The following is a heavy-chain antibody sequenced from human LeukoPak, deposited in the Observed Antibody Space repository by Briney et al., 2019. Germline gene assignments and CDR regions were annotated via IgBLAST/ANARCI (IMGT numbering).Heavy chain of an antibody. CDR2: ITSSSRYT. CDR1: VFTFSTYN. V-gene: IGHV3-21*01. Sequence: PGGSLRLSCAASVFTFSTYNMNWVRQAPGKGLEWVSSITSSSRYTFYADSVKGRFTISRDNANKSLYLQMNSLRAEDTAIYYCAKEYTGTFSPFPSYFDTWGQGTLVTVSS. J-gene: IGHJ4*02. CDR3: AKEYTGTFSPFPSYFDT. D-gene: IGHD1-26*01.